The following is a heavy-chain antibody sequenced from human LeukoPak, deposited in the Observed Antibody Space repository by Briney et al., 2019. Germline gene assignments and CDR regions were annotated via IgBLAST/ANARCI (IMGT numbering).Heavy chain of an antibody. J-gene: IGHJ4*02. D-gene: IGHD5-18*01. Sequence: GGSLRLSCAAPGFIFSSYWVHWVRQAPGKGLLWVSRISSDGSSTTYAESVNGRFTISRDNAKNTLYLQMNGLRAEDTAVYYCARGYSYGHGGYFDYWGQGTLVTVSS. V-gene: IGHV3-74*01. CDR1: GFIFSSYW. CDR3: ARGYSYGHGGYFDY. CDR2: ISSDGSST.